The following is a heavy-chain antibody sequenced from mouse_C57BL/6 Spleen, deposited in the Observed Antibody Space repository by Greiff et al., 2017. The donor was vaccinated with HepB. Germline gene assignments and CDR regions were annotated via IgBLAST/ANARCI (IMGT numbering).Heavy chain of an antibody. V-gene: IGHV1-80*01. CDR3: ARGVYSNYVDYFDY. CDR2: IYPGDGDT. CDR1: GYAFSSYW. Sequence: QVQLQQSGAELVKPGASVKISCKASGYAFSSYWMNWVKRRPGKGLEWIGQIYPGDGDTNYNGKFKGKATLTADKSSSTAYMQLSSLTSEDSAVYFCARGVYSNYVDYFDYWGQGTTLTVSS. J-gene: IGHJ2*01. D-gene: IGHD2-5*01.